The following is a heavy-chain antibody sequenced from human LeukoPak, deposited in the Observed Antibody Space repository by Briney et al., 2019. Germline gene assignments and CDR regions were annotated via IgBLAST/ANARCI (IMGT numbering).Heavy chain of an antibody. Sequence: GGSLRLSCAASGFTFSDYYMSWIRQAPGKGLEWVSHISSSRSYTNYADSVKGRFTISRDYSKNTLYLQMNSPRAEDTAVYYCARTRSDAFDIWGQGTMVTVSS. J-gene: IGHJ3*02. CDR2: ISSSRSYT. V-gene: IGHV3-11*03. D-gene: IGHD2-2*01. CDR3: ARTRSDAFDI. CDR1: GFTFSDYY.